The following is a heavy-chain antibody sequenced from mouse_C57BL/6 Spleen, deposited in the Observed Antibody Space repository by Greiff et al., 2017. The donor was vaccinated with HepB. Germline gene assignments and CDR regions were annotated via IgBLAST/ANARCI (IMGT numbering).Heavy chain of an antibody. CDR1: GYAFSSSW. CDR3: ARYALYYGSSYWYFDV. D-gene: IGHD1-1*01. CDR2: IYPGDGDT. J-gene: IGHJ1*03. V-gene: IGHV1-82*01. Sequence: VQLQQSGPELVKPGASVKISCKASGYAFSSSWMNWVKQRPGKGLEWIGRIYPGDGDTNYNGKFKGKATLTADKSSSTAYMQLSSLTSEDSAVYFCARYALYYGSSYWYFDVWGTGTTVTVSS.